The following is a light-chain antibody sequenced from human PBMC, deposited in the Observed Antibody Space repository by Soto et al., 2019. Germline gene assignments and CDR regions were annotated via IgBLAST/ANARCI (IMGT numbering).Light chain of an antibody. J-gene: IGKJ2*01. CDR1: QSLVHSDGNTY. Sequence: IVMTQTPLSSPVTLWQSASISCRSSQSLVHSDGNTYLSWLQQRPGQPPRLLIYKIAYRFYGVTDRFCVSGAVTDFTLKINRVEAEDVGVSYCMQATDFTTTSGQGTKLEIK. CDR3: MQATDFTTT. CDR2: KIA. V-gene: IGKV2-24*01.